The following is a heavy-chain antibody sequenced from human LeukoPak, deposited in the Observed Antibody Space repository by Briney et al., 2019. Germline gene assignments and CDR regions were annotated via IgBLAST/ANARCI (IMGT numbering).Heavy chain of an antibody. J-gene: IGHJ4*02. D-gene: IGHD6-13*01. V-gene: IGHV4-39*01. CDR2: IYYSGST. CDR3: ARRRDGLAAGGGVDY. CDR1: GGSISGSSYY. Sequence: SETLSLTCTVSGGSISGSSYYWGWIRQPPGKGLEWFGNIYYSGSTYYNPSLKSRVTISVDTSKNQFSLKLSSVTAADTAVYYCARRRDGLAAGGGVDYWGQGTLVTVSS.